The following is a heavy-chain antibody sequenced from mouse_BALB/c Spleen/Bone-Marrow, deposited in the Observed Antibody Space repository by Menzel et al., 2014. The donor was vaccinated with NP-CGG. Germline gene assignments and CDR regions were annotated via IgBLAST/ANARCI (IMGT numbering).Heavy chain of an antibody. J-gene: IGHJ4*01. CDR1: GFTFTDSY. CDR2: IRNKAYDYTT. Sequence: EVKLMESGGGLVQPGVSLILSCTTSGFTFTDSYMSWVRQPPGKALEWLGFIRNKAYDYTTEYSASVKGRFTISRDSSQSILYLQMNTLRPEDSATYYCARFPMDYWGQGTSVTVS. CDR3: ARFPMDY. V-gene: IGHV7-3*02.